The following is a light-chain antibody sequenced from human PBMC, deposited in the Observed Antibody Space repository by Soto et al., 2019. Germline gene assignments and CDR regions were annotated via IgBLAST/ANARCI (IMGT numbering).Light chain of an antibody. J-gene: IGKJ5*01. CDR3: QQYGNSPTT. CDR1: QGVVNQ. CDR2: GTS. V-gene: IGKV3-20*01. Sequence: EILLTQSPSTLSVSAGEIATLSFSASQGVVNQLACYQQKPGQAPRLLIYGTSSRATGIPARFSGSGSGTDFTLIISRLEPEDVAVYYCQQYGNSPTTFGQGTRLEIK.